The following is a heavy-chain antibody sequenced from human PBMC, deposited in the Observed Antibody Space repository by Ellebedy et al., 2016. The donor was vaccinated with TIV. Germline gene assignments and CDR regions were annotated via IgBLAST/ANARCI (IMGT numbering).Heavy chain of an antibody. CDR1: GFTFSSYS. V-gene: IGHV3-21*01. J-gene: IGHJ4*02. Sequence: GGSLRLSCAASGFTFSSYSMNWVRQAPGKGLEWVSSISSSSSYIYYADSVKGRFTISRDNSKNTLYLQMNSLRAEDTAVYYCAREKWFGELLIGGGFFDYWGQGTLVTVSS. CDR3: AREKWFGELLIGGGFFDY. CDR2: ISSSSSYI. D-gene: IGHD3-10*01.